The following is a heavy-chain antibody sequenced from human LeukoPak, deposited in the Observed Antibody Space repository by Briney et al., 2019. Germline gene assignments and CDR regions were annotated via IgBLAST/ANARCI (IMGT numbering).Heavy chain of an antibody. CDR3: AREGIAVAGTTYYYYGMDV. CDR1: GFTFSSYA. D-gene: IGHD6-19*01. CDR2: ISYDGSSK. J-gene: IGHJ6*02. Sequence: GGSLRLSCAASGFTFSSYAMHWVRQAPGKGLEWVAVISYDGSSKYYADSVKGRFTISRDNSKNTLYLQMNSLRAEDTAVYYCAREGIAVAGTTYYYYGMDVWGQGTTVTVSS. V-gene: IGHV3-30-3*01.